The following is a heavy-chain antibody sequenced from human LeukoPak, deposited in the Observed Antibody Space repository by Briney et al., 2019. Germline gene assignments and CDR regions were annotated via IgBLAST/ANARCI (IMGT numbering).Heavy chain of an antibody. CDR2: INPSGGST. J-gene: IGHJ5*02. D-gene: IGHD6-13*01. CDR3: ARDGGIAALNWFDP. V-gene: IGHV1-46*01. Sequence: ASVKVSCKASGYTFTSYYMHWGRRAPAQGLEWRGIINPSGGSTSYAQKFQGRVTMTRDMSTSTVYMELSSLRSEDTAVYYCARDGGIAALNWFDPRGQGTLVTVSS. CDR1: GYTFTSYY.